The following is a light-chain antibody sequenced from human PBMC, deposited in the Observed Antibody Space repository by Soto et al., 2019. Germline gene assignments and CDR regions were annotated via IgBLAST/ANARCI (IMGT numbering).Light chain of an antibody. CDR2: DVS. V-gene: IGKV1-39*01. CDR3: QQSYSPPQT. Sequence: DIQMTQSPSSLSASVGDTGTITCRASQSISNYQSWYQQKPAKDPALLIYDVSSLQSGVPSRFSGSGSGTDFTLTISSLQPEDFATDYCQQSYSPPQTFGQGTKVDIK. J-gene: IGKJ1*01. CDR1: QSISNY.